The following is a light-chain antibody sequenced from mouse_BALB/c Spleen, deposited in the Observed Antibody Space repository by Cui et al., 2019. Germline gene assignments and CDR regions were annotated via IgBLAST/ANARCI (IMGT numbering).Light chain of an antibody. CDR2: LTS. J-gene: IGKJ2*01. CDR3: QQWSSNPPMYT. V-gene: IGKV4-68*01. Sequence: QIVLTQSPALMSASTGEKVTMTCSASSSVSYMYWNQQKQRSSPKPWIYLTSNLASGVPARFSGSGSGTSYSLTISSMEAEDAATYYCQQWSSNPPMYTFGGGTKLEIK. CDR1: SSVSY.